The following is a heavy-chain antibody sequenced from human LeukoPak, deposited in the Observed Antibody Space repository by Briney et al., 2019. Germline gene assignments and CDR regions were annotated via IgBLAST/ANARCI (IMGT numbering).Heavy chain of an antibody. D-gene: IGHD6-6*01. J-gene: IGHJ4*02. CDR2: IYTSGST. CDR3: ARSLGAARPRQFDY. Sequence: SETLSLTCTVSGGSISSYYWSWIRQPAGKGLEWIGRIYTSGSTNYNPSLKSRVTMSVDTSKNQFSLKLSSVTAADTAVYYCARSLGAARPRQFDYWGQGTLVTVSS. V-gene: IGHV4-4*07. CDR1: GGSISSYY.